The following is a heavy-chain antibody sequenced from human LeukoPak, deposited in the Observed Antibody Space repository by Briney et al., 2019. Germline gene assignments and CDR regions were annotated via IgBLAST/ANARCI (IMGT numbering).Heavy chain of an antibody. D-gene: IGHD6-6*01. V-gene: IGHV3-21*01. J-gene: IGHJ5*02. CDR1: GFTFSSYS. CDR2: ISSSSSYI. CDR3: ARETGAIAARPSWFDP. Sequence: GGSLRLSCAASGFTFSSYSMNWVRQAPGKGLEWVSSISSSSSYIYYADSVKGRFTISRDNAKNSLYLQMNSLRAEDTAVYYCARETGAIAARPSWFDPWGQGTLVTVSS.